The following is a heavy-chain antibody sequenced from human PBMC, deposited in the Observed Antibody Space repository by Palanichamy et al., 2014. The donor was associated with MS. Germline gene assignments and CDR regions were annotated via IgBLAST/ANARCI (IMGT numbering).Heavy chain of an antibody. CDR1: GFSLSTSQVG. V-gene: IGHV2-5*02. J-gene: IGHJ5*02. CDR2: IYWDDDK. D-gene: IGHD5-12*01. Sequence: QITLKESGPTLVKPTETLTLTCSFSGFSLSTSQVGVGWFRQPPGKALEWLVVIYWDDDKRYSPSLRNRLTITKDTSKNQVVLTMTNLDPVDTGTYYCAYTFGFSNTWDSNWFDPWGQGTLVAVSS. CDR3: AYTFGFSNTWDSNWFDP.